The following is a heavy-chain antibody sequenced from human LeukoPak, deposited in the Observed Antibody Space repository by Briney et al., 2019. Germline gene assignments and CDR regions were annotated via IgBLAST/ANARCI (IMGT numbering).Heavy chain of an antibody. D-gene: IGHD6-13*01. CDR1: GFTFSNCW. V-gene: IGHV3-23*01. CDR3: ARDLTSSWYGFDY. CDR2: ISGSGGST. Sequence: GGSLRLSCAASGFTFSNCWMHWVRQAPGKGLVWVSAISGSGGSTYYADSVKGRFTISRDNSKNTLYLQMHTLRAEDTAVYYCARDLTSSWYGFDYWGQGTLVTVSS. J-gene: IGHJ4*02.